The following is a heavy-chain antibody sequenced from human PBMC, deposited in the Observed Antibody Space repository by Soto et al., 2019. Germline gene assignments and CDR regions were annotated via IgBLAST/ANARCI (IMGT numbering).Heavy chain of an antibody. Sequence: SVKGSCKASGGTFSSYAISWVRQAPGQGLEWMGGIIPIFGTANYAQKFQGRVTITADESTSTAYMELSSLRSEDTAVYYCASDSGYDYHHFDYWGQGTLVTVSS. V-gene: IGHV1-69*01. CDR2: IIPIFGTA. J-gene: IGHJ4*02. D-gene: IGHD5-12*01. CDR1: GGTFSSYA. CDR3: ASDSGYDYHHFDY.